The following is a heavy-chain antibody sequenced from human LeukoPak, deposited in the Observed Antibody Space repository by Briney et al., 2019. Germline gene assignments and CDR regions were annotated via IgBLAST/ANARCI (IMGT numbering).Heavy chain of an antibody. CDR3: AKDLGYYDSSGYQTGFDY. Sequence: GGSLRLSCEASGFTFSSYAMSWVRQAPGKGLEWVSGIIDSGDITYYANSVKGRFTISRDNSKNTLYLQMNSLRAEDTAVYYCAKDLGYYDSSGYQTGFDYWGQGTLVTVSS. CDR2: IIDSGDIT. V-gene: IGHV3-23*01. CDR1: GFTFSSYA. J-gene: IGHJ4*02. D-gene: IGHD3-22*01.